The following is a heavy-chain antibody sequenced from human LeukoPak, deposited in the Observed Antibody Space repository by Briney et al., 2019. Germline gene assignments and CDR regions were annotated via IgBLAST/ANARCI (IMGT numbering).Heavy chain of an antibody. V-gene: IGHV3-30*18. J-gene: IGHJ4*02. Sequence: GGSLRLSCAASGFTFSRYGVHWVRQAPGKGLEWVAVISYGGSNKYYADSVKGRFTISRENSKNTLYLQMNSLRAEDTAVYYCAKHPPFPYSSGEGLSTTPDYWGRGTLVSVSS. D-gene: IGHD6-25*01. CDR1: GFTFSRYG. CDR3: AKHPPFPYSSGEGLSTTPDY. CDR2: ISYGGSNK.